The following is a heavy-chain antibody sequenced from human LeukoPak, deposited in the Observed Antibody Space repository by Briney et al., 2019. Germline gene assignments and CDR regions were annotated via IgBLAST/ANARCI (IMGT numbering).Heavy chain of an antibody. CDR1: GFTFSSYS. J-gene: IGHJ4*02. Sequence: GGSLRLSCAASGFTFSSYSFNWVRQAPGKGLEWVSSINTVGTYIYYADSVRGRFTISTDNAENSLWLQMNSLRAEDSAVYYCARLRRNSDSSGFYYYSDDWGQGRPLTVSS. CDR2: INTVGTYI. CDR3: ARLRRNSDSSGFYYYSDD. V-gene: IGHV3-21*01. D-gene: IGHD3-22*01.